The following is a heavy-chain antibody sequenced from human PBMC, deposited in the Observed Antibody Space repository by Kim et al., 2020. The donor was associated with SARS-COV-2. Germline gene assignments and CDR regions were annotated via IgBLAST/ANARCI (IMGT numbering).Heavy chain of an antibody. V-gene: IGHV3-23*01. J-gene: IGHJ4*02. CDR1: GFTFSSCP. D-gene: IGHD3-10*01. CDR2: ISSSGGST. CDR3: AKEDGTYDSGNYFDY. Sequence: GGSLRLSCAASGFTFSSCPMSWVRQAPGKGLDWISSISSSGGSTDYADSLKGRLTISRDNTKNTLYLQMNSLRAEDTAVYYCAKEDGTYDSGNYFDYWGQGTLVTVSS.